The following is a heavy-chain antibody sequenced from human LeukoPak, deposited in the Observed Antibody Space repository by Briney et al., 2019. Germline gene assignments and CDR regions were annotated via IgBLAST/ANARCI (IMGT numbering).Heavy chain of an antibody. CDR1: GFTFGTFP. J-gene: IGHJ6*03. Sequence: GGSLRLSCAASGFTFGTFPMHWVRQAPGKGLQWVAVISNDGRHEYYADSAKGRFTISRDNSKNTLFLQMNSLTTEDTAVYYCARGAGTTVYYIDVWGKGTTVTVSS. CDR3: ARGAGTTVYYIDV. V-gene: IGHV3-30*16. CDR2: ISNDGRHE. D-gene: IGHD1-7*01.